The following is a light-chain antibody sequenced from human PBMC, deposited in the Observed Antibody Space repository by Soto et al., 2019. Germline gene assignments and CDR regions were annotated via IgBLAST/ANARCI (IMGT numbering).Light chain of an antibody. CDR1: QSVSSTY. J-gene: IGKJ1*01. CDR3: QQYGGSPWT. Sequence: EIVLTQSPGTLSLSPGERVTLSCRASQSVSSTYLAWYQQKPGQAPRLLIYGASSRATGIPDRFSGSGSGTDFTLTINRLEPEDFAVYYCQQYGGSPWTFGQGTKVEIK. V-gene: IGKV3-20*01. CDR2: GAS.